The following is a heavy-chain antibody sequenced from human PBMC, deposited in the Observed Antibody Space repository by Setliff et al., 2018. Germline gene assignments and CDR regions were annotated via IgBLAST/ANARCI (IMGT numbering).Heavy chain of an antibody. J-gene: IGHJ1*01. CDR2: ISASGGST. CDR3: ARDRDDGSSFAEYFQH. Sequence: GGSLRLSCAASGFTFSSYAMSWVRQAPGKGLEWVLSISASGGSTYYADSVQGRFTISRDNSKNTLYLQMNSLRVEDTAVYYCARDRDDGSSFAEYFQHWGQGTLVTVSS. V-gene: IGHV3-23*01. CDR1: GFTFSSYA. D-gene: IGHD6-6*01.